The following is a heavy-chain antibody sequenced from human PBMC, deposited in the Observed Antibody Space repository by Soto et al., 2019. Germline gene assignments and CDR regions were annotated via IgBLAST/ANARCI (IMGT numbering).Heavy chain of an antibody. CDR3: ARYVLDSSGYYYVGAASDI. V-gene: IGHV1-69*13. D-gene: IGHD3-22*01. CDR2: IIPIFGTA. CDR1: GGTFSSYA. J-gene: IGHJ3*02. Sequence: SVKVSCKASGGTFSSYAISWVRQAPGQGLEWMGGIIPIFGTANYAQKFQGRVTITADESTSTAYMELSSLRSEDTAVYYCARYVLDSSGYYYVGAASDISGQATILTLSS.